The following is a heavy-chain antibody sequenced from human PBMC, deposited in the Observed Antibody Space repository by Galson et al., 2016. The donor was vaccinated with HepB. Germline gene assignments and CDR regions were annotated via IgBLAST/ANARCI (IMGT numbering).Heavy chain of an antibody. Sequence: SLRLSCAATGFTFSTYGMHWVRQAPGKGLEWVALISNDGSNKNYADSVKGRFTISRDNSKNTVHLQMNGLRPEDTALYYCAKAIGILQTLGSWGQGTLVSVSS. CDR3: AKAIGILQTLGS. CDR2: ISNDGSNK. J-gene: IGHJ5*02. D-gene: IGHD2-21*01. V-gene: IGHV3-30*18. CDR1: GFTFSTYG.